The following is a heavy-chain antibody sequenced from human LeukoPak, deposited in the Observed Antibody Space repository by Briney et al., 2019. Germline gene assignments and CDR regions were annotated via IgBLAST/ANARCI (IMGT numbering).Heavy chain of an antibody. V-gene: IGHV1-8*03. CDR3: ARGASRSFDY. CDR1: GYTFTGYY. CDR2: MNSNSGNT. D-gene: IGHD2-15*01. Sequence: ASVKVSCKASGYTFTGYYMHWVRQAPGQGLEWMGWMNSNSGNTGYAQKFQGRLTITRITSISTAYMELSSLRSEDTAVYYCARGASRSFDYWGQGTLVTVSS. J-gene: IGHJ4*02.